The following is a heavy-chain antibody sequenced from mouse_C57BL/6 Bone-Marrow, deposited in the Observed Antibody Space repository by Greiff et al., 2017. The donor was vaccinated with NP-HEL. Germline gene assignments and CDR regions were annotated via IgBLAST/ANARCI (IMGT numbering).Heavy chain of an antibody. CDR3: DGPYHWYFDV. D-gene: IGHD6-5*01. Sequence: QVQLQQPGAELVKPGASVKLSCKASGYTFTSYWMHWVKQRPGQGLEWIGMIHPNSGSTNSNEKFKSKATLTVANSSSTAYMQLSSVTSEDSAVYCSDGPYHWYFDVWGTGTTVTVSS. CDR2: IHPNSGST. V-gene: IGHV1-64*01. J-gene: IGHJ1*03. CDR1: GYTFTSYW.